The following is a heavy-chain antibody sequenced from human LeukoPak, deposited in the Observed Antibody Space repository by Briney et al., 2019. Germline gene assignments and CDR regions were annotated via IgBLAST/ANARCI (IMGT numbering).Heavy chain of an antibody. J-gene: IGHJ4*02. CDR1: GFSFSSYD. CDR2: ISISSATM. V-gene: IGHV3-48*02. D-gene: IGHD3-3*01. Sequence: GGSLRLSCAASGFSFSSYDMNWVRQAPGKGLEWVSYISISSATMYYADSVKGRFTISRDNANNSLYLQMHSLRDEDTAVYYCANRLMFGVVSFDYWGQGTLVTVSS. CDR3: ANRLMFGVVSFDY.